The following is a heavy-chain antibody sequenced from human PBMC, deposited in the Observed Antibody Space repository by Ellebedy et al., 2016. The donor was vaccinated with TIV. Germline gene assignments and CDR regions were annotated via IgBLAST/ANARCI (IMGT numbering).Heavy chain of an antibody. J-gene: IGHJ4*02. CDR1: GDSINSDDYY. CDR2: IFYSGST. D-gene: IGHD2-15*01. V-gene: IGHV4-31*03. Sequence: MPSETLSLTCTVSGDSINSDDYYWTWIRQPPRKGLEWIGYIFYSGSTSYNPSRKSRLTISVDTSKNQFSLKLTSVTAADTAIYFCARILCSAATCPGEIDSWGQGTLVTVAS. CDR3: ARILCSAATCPGEIDS.